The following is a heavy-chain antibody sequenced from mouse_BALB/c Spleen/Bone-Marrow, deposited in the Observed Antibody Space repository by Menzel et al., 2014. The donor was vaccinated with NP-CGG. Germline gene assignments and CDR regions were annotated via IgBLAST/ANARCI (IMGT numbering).Heavy chain of an antibody. CDR1: GYTFTSYW. V-gene: IGHV1-69*02. CDR2: IDPSDSYT. J-gene: IGHJ1*03. D-gene: IGHD1-1*01. Sequence: QVQLKESGAELVKPGASVKLSCKASGYTFTSYWMHWVNQRPGQGLEWIGDIDPSDSYTNYNQKFKGKATLTVDKSSSTAYMQLSSLTTEDSAVYYCARGSHYYGSTYFYFDFWGTGTTVTVSS. CDR3: ARGSHYYGSTYFYFDF.